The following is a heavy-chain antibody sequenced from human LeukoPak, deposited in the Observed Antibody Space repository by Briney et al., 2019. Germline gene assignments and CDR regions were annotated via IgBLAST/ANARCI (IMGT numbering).Heavy chain of an antibody. CDR2: IRYDGSNK. J-gene: IGHJ4*02. D-gene: IGHD2-2*01. Sequence: PGGSLRLSCAASGFAFSRYAMHWVRQAPGKGLEWVAFIRYDGSNKYYADSVKGRFTISRDNSKNTLYLQMNSLRAEDTAVYYCAKTGKRYCSSTSCYGLDYWGQGTLVTVSS. V-gene: IGHV3-30*02. CDR1: GFAFSRYA. CDR3: AKTGKRYCSSTSCYGLDY.